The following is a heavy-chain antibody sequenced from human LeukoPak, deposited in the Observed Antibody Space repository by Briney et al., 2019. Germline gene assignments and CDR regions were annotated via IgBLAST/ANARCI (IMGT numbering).Heavy chain of an antibody. CDR3: ASGPGAGRVAATLLDFDY. CDR1: GGSISNYY. D-gene: IGHD2-15*01. CDR2: IYNSVTT. J-gene: IGHJ4*02. V-gene: IGHV4-59*01. Sequence: SETLSLTCTVSGGSISNYYWSWMRQPPGKGLEWVGYIYNSVTTNYNPSLKSRVTISLDTSKNQFSLKLYSVTAADTAVYYCASGPGAGRVAATLLDFDYWGQGTLVTVSS.